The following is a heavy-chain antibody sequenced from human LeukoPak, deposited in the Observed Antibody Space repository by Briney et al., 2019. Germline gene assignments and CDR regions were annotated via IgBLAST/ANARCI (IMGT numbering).Heavy chain of an antibody. V-gene: IGHV7-4-1*02. CDR3: ARVYSRNQHYYYYGMDV. Sequence: ASVKVSCKASGYTFTSYAMNWVRQAPGQGLEWMGWINTNTGNPTYAQGFTGRFVFSLDTSVSTAYLQISSLKAEDTAVYYCARVYSRNQHYYYYGMDVWGQGTTVTVSS. D-gene: IGHD6-13*01. CDR1: GYTFTSYA. CDR2: INTNTGNP. J-gene: IGHJ6*02.